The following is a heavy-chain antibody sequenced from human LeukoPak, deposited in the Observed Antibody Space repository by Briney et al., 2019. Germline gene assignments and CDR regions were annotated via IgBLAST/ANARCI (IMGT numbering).Heavy chain of an antibody. CDR2: IYYSGSP. V-gene: IGHV4-59*01. D-gene: IGHD6-19*01. J-gene: IGHJ4*02. Sequence: PSETLSLTCTVSGGSLSSYYWSWIRQPPGKGLEWIGYIYYSGSPKYNPSLKSRVTISVDTSKNQFSLKLSSVTAADTAVYYCARGPRDGIAVGGWGQGTLVTVSS. CDR1: GGSLSSYY. CDR3: ARGPRDGIAVGG.